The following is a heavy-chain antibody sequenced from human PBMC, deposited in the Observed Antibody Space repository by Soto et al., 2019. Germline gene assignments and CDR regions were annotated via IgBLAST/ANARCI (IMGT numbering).Heavy chain of an antibody. CDR3: ASPGQNRDRPLAF. J-gene: IGHJ4*02. CDR1: GYYFPSYW. D-gene: IGHD1-1*01. V-gene: IGHV5-51*01. CDR2: FYPGDSDT. Sequence: GESLKISCKGSGYYFPSYWIGWVRQMPGKGLEWMGIFYPGDSDTRYSPSFQGQVTISVDGSINTAYLQSRSLEASDTAVYYCASPGQNRDRPLAFWGQGIPVTVSS.